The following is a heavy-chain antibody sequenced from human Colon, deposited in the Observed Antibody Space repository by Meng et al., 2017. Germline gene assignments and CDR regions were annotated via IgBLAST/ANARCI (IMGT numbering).Heavy chain of an antibody. J-gene: IGHJ5*02. Sequence: HVHLQESGPGLVKPSQPLSLNCTVSGGSISSGGFYWSWIRKHPGKGLEWIGYIYYSGSTYYNPSLRNRVAISIDTSKNQFSLKLTSVTAADTAVYFCARTNYGDYNWFDPWGQGTLVTVSS. CDR1: GGSISSGGFY. D-gene: IGHD4-17*01. CDR3: ARTNYGDYNWFDP. CDR2: IYYSGST. V-gene: IGHV4-31*03.